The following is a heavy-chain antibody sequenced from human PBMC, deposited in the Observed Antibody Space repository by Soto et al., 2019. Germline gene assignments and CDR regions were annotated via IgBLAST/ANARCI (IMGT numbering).Heavy chain of an antibody. D-gene: IGHD2-8*01. Sequence: QVLLVESGGGLVKPGGSLRLSCAASGFTFSDSYMSWIRQAPGKGLEWVSYISSSSTSSNYEDSMKGRFTISRDNAKNSLYLQMNSLRAEDTAVYYCARDNGGTFDYWGQGTLVTVSS. J-gene: IGHJ4*02. CDR3: ARDNGGTFDY. V-gene: IGHV3-11*05. CDR2: ISSSSTSS. CDR1: GFTFSDSY.